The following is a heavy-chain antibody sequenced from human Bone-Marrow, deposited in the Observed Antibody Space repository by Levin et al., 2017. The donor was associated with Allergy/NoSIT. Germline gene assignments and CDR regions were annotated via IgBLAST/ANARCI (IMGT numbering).Heavy chain of an antibody. J-gene: IGHJ4*02. CDR3: ASFGVGDY. CDR2: SIRLSDTA. D-gene: IGHD3-16*01. Sequence: VASVKVSCKASGGTFSSLPISWVRQAPGQGLEWMGGSIRLSDTAFYARKFRGRVTITADDSTSTAYMELSSLTSDDTAVYFCASFGVGDYWGQGTLVTVSS. V-gene: IGHV1-69*13. CDR1: GGTFSSLP.